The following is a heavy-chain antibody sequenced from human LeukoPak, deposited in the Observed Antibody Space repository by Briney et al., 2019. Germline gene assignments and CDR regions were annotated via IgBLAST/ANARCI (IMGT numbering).Heavy chain of an antibody. V-gene: IGHV4-59*01. J-gene: IGHJ6*03. CDR3: ARDWGVEGRPGYMDV. CDR2: IYYSGST. Sequence: PSETLSLTCTVSGGFISNKYWSWIRQPPGKGLECIGYIYYSGSTNYNPSLKSRVTILVDTSKNQVSLKLSSVTAADTAVYFCARDWGVEGRPGYMDVWGKGTTVTVSS. D-gene: IGHD6-6*01. CDR1: GGFISNKY.